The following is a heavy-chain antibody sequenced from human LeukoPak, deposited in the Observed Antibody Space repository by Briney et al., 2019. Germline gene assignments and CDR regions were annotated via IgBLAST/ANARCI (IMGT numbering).Heavy chain of an antibody. V-gene: IGHV3-48*04. CDR1: GFTFSTSN. J-gene: IGHJ2*01. CDR2: ISSSSSTI. D-gene: IGHD7-27*01. Sequence: GGSLRLSCAASGFTFSTSNMNWVRQAPGKGLEWVSYISSSSSTIYYADSVKGRFTISRDNAKNSLYLQMNSLRAEDTAVYYCARDQGWGSGYFDLWGRDTLVTVSS. CDR3: ARDQGWGSGYFDL.